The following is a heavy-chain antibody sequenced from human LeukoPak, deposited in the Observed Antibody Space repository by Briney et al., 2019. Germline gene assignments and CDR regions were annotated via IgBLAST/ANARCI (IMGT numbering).Heavy chain of an antibody. CDR2: IYYSGST. D-gene: IGHD3-3*01. CDR1: GGSISSGDYY. CDR3: ARYFRGGVVTHYYYYYGIDV. J-gene: IGHJ6*02. Sequence: SQTLSLTCTVSGGSISSGDYYWSWIRQPPGKGLEWIGDIYYSGSTYYNPSLKSRVTISVDTSKNQFSLKLSSVTAADTAVYYCARYFRGGVVTHYYYYYGIDVWGQGTTVTVSS. V-gene: IGHV4-30-4*01.